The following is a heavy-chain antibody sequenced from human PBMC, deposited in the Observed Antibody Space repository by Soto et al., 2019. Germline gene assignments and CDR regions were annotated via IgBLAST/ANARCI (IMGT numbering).Heavy chain of an antibody. CDR2: INPNSGGT. V-gene: IGHV1-2*02. Sequence: QVQLVQSGAEVKKPGASVKVSCKASGYTFTGYYMQWVRQAPGQGLEWMGWINPNSGGTNYAQKFQGRVTMTRDTSISTAYMELSRLRSDDTAVYYCARDPVQLERRDYYYGMDVWGQGTTVTVSS. CDR3: ARDPVQLERRDYYYGMDV. CDR1: GYTFTGYY. D-gene: IGHD1-1*01. J-gene: IGHJ6*02.